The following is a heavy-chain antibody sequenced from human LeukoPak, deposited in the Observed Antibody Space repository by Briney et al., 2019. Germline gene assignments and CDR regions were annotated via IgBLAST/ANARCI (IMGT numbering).Heavy chain of an antibody. D-gene: IGHD1-14*01. V-gene: IGHV5-51*01. CDR2: IFPRNSET. CDR3: AWRKLFRTWFEP. Sequence: GEPLKISWKGSGLDLSDYWIGWVRQLPGKGLEWLGIIFPRNSETQYSLPFQGQVTISVDKSTSTAYLQWSGLKASDTAIYYCAWRKLFRTWFEPWGQGTLVTVSS. CDR1: GLDLSDYW. J-gene: IGHJ5*02.